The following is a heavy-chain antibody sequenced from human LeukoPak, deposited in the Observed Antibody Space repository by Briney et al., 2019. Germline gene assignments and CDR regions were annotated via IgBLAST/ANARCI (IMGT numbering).Heavy chain of an antibody. J-gene: IGHJ4*02. CDR3: ASGVYYYDSSGYYYLVSPFDY. Sequence: PSETLSLTCTVSGGSISSSSYYWGWIRQPPGKGLEWIGSIYYSGSTYYNPSLKSRVTISVDTSKNQFSLKLSSVTAADTAVYYCASGVYYYDSSGYYYLVSPFDYCGQGTLVTVSS. D-gene: IGHD3-22*01. CDR2: IYYSGST. V-gene: IGHV4-39*01. CDR1: GGSISSSSYY.